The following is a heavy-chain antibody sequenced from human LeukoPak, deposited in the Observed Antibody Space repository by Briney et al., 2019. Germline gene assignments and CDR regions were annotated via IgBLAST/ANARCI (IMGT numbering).Heavy chain of an antibody. J-gene: IGHJ3*02. CDR2: IYYSGST. Sequence: SETLSLTCTVSGGSISSGDYYWSWIRQPPGKGLEWIVYIYYSGSTYYNPSLKSRVTISVDTSKNQFSLKLSSVTAADTAVYYCARGGPYYYGSGSPPSDAFDIWGQGTMVTVSS. CDR3: ARGGPYYYGSGSPPSDAFDI. D-gene: IGHD3-10*01. CDR1: GGSISSGDYY. V-gene: IGHV4-30-4*01.